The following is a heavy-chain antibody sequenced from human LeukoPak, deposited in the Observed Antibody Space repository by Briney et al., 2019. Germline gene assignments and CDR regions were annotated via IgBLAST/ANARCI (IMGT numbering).Heavy chain of an antibody. CDR2: IIPIFGTA. V-gene: IGHV1-69*05. Sequence: ASVKVSCKAFGGTFNSYAISWVRQAPGQGLEWIGGIIPIFGTANYAQKFQGRVTITTDESTSTAYMELSSLRSEDTAVYYCASTMIVVVITSGSFDYWGQGTLVTVSS. CDR1: GGTFNSYA. D-gene: IGHD3-22*01. J-gene: IGHJ4*02. CDR3: ASTMIVVVITSGSFDY.